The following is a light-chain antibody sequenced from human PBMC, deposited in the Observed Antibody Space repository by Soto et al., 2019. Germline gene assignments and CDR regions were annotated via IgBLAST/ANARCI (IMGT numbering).Light chain of an antibody. CDR2: DVS. CDR1: SSDVGGYNY. Sequence: QSVLTEPGSVSASPGQSIPISCTGTSSDVGGYNYVSWYQQHPGKSLKLMIYDVSNRTSGVSNRFSGSKSGNTASLTISGLQAEDEADYYCSSYTISSTLDVFGTGTKVTVL. CDR3: SSYTISSTLDV. V-gene: IGLV2-14*01. J-gene: IGLJ1*01.